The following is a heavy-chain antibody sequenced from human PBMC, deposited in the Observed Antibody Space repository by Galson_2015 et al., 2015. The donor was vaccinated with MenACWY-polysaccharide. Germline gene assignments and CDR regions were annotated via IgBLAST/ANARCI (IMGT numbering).Heavy chain of an antibody. CDR1: GLTFSNNW. V-gene: IGHV3-74*01. D-gene: IGHD6-25*01. Sequence: SLRLSCAASGLTFSNNWIHWVRQAPGKGLVWVSRINSDGSSTTYADSVKGRFTISRDNAKNTLYLRMNSLRVEDTAVYYCVGPRGRVGTADFGMDAWCKGTSVTVSA. J-gene: IGHJ6*04. CDR2: INSDGSST. CDR3: VGPRGRVGTADFGMDA.